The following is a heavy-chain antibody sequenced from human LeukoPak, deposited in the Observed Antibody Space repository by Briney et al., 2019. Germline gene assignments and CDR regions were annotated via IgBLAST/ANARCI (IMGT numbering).Heavy chain of an antibody. D-gene: IGHD6-13*01. Sequence: ASVKVSCKASGYTFTTNAMNWVRQAPGQGLEWMGWINTNTGNPTYAQGFTGRFVFSLDTSVSTAYLQISSLKAEDTAVYYCARATGQQLGGVFYYYYMDVWGKGTTVTVSS. CDR2: INTNTGNP. CDR3: ARATGQQLGGVFYYYYMDV. CDR1: GYTFTTNA. J-gene: IGHJ6*03. V-gene: IGHV7-4-1*02.